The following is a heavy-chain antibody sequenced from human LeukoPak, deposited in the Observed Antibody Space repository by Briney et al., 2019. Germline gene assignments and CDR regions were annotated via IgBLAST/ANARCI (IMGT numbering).Heavy chain of an antibody. CDR1: GYSISSGYY. J-gene: IGHJ4*02. CDR3: ARTRYYYNSRSYGAPYYFDY. CDR2: IYHSGST. V-gene: IGHV4-38-2*02. D-gene: IGHD3-10*01. Sequence: SETLSLTCTVSGYSISSGYYWGWIRQPPGKGLEWIGSIYHSGSTYYNPSLKSRVTISVDTSKNQFSLKLSSVTAADTAVYYCARTRYYYNSRSYGAPYYFDYWGQGTLVTVSS.